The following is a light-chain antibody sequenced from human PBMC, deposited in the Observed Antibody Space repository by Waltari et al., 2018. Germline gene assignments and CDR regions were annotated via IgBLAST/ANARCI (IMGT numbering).Light chain of an antibody. CDR1: SSNIGNNY. Sequence: QSVLTQPPSVSAAPGPRVTISFSGCSSNIGNNYVSSYRQFPGTAPKLLIYEKSERPSGIPGRFSCSKSGTSATLDITGLQAGDEADYYCGTWDSSLSGAVFGGGTHLTVL. CDR2: EKS. J-gene: IGLJ7*01. CDR3: GTWDSSLSGAV. V-gene: IGLV1-51*02.